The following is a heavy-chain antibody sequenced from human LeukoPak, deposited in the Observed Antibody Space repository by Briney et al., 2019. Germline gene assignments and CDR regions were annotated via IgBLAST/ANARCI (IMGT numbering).Heavy chain of an antibody. V-gene: IGHV4-39*01. D-gene: IGHD4-17*01. CDR2: IYYSGST. Sequence: SETLSLTCTVSGGSISSSSYSWGWIRQPPGKGLEWIGSIYYSGSTYYNPSLKSRVTISVDTSKNQFSLKLSSVTAADTAVYYCATGDYGYYYYYMDVWGKGTTVTVSS. CDR1: GGSISSSSYS. CDR3: ATGDYGYYYYYMDV. J-gene: IGHJ6*03.